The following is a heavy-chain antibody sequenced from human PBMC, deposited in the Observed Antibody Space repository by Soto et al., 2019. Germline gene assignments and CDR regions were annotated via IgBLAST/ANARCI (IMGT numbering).Heavy chain of an antibody. CDR3: ARTDYYDSSGVNWFDP. CDR2: MNPNSGNT. V-gene: IGHV1-8*01. D-gene: IGHD3-22*01. Sequence: ASVKVSCKASGYTFTNYDINWVRQATGRGLEWMRWMNPNSGNTGYAQKFQGRVTMTRDTSIDTAYMELSSLRSEDTAVYYCARTDYYDSSGVNWFDPWGQGTLVTVSS. J-gene: IGHJ5*02. CDR1: GYTFTNYD.